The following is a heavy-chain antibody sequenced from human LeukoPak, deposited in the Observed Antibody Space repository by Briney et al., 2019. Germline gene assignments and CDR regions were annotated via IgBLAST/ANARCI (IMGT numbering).Heavy chain of an antibody. D-gene: IGHD4-11*01. Sequence: SQTLSLTCAVSGVSISSGGYSWSWIRQPPGKGLEWIGYIYHSGSTYYNPSLKSRVTISVDTSKNQFSLKLSSVTAADTAVYYCARVPRLPLWGQETLVTFSS. J-gene: IGHJ4*02. CDR3: ARVPRLPL. CDR2: IYHSGST. V-gene: IGHV4-30-2*01. CDR1: GVSISSGGYS.